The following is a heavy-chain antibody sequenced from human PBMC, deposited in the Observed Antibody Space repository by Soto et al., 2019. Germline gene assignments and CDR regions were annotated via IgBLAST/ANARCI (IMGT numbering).Heavy chain of an antibody. Sequence: PSETLSLTCTVSGGSISSSSYYWGWIRQPPGKGLEWIGSIYYSGSTYYNPSLKSRVTISVDTSKNQFSLKLSSVTAADTALYYCARRPAQGYCXGGSCYPPYYYYYGMDVWGQGTTVTVSS. J-gene: IGHJ6*02. V-gene: IGHV4-39*01. D-gene: IGHD2-15*01. CDR1: GGSISSSSYY. CDR3: ARRPAQGYCXGGSCYPPYYYYYGMDV. CDR2: IYYSGST.